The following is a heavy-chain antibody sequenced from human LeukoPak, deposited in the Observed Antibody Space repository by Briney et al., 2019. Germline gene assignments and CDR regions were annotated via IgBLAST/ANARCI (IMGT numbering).Heavy chain of an antibody. D-gene: IGHD2-8*01. CDR2: INHSGST. Sequence: PSQTLSLTCTVSGGSISSGGYYWSWIRQPPGKGLEWIGEINHSGSTNYNPSLKSRVTISVDTSKNQFSLKLSSVTAADTAVYYCARGVIVLMVYATYFDYWGQGTLVAVSS. V-gene: IGHV4-30-2*01. CDR3: ARGVIVLMVYATYFDY. CDR1: GGSISSGGYY. J-gene: IGHJ4*02.